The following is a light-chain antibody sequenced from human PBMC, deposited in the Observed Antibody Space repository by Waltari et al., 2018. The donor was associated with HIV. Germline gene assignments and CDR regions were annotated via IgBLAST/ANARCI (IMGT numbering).Light chain of an antibody. V-gene: IGKV3-20*01. CDR2: DAS. J-gene: IGKJ1*01. CDR1: QIVRSRY. CDR3: QQYYNSWT. Sequence: EIVLTQSPGTLSLSPGDRATLSCRASQIVRSRYLAWYQQKPGQAPRLLIYDASRRASGIPDRFTGGGSGTDFTLTISRLEPEDFAVYYCQQYYNSWTFGQGTKVAIK.